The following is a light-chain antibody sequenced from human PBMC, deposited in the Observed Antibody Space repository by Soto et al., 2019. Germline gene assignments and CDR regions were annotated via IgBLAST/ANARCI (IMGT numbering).Light chain of an antibody. J-gene: IGKJ4*01. CDR2: DAS. V-gene: IGKV3-11*01. Sequence: EIELTQSPATLSLSPGERATLSCRASQSVSSYLAWYQQKPGQAPRLLIYDASNRATGIPARFSGSGSGTDFTLTISSLEPEDFAVYYCQQRSNWPLFGGGTKWIS. CDR3: QQRSNWPL. CDR1: QSVSSY.